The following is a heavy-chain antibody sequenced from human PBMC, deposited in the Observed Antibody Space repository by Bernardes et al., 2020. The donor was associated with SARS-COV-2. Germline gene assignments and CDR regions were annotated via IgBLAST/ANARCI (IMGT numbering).Heavy chain of an antibody. Sequence: GGSLRPSCSASGFTLSSYAMSWVRQAPGKGLEWGSAISGSGGSTYYADSVKGRFTISRDNSKNTLYLQMNSLRAEDTAVYYCAKDGTPSGSYGDAFDIWGQGTMVTVSS. CDR1: GFTLSSYA. D-gene: IGHD1-26*01. CDR3: AKDGTPSGSYGDAFDI. V-gene: IGHV3-23*01. J-gene: IGHJ3*02. CDR2: ISGSGGST.